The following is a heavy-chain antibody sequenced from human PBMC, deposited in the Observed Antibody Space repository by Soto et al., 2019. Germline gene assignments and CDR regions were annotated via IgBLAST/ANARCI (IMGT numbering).Heavy chain of an antibody. CDR2: ISAYNGNT. D-gene: IGHD2-15*01. V-gene: IGHV1-18*01. CDR1: GYTFTSYG. Sequence: ASVKVSCKASGYTFTSYGISWVRQAPGQGLEWMGWISAYNGNTNYAQKLQGRVTMTTDTSTSTAYMELRSLRSDDTAVYYCAKAKIGGSTHRFFESWGQGTLVTVSS. CDR3: AKAKIGGSTHRFFES. J-gene: IGHJ4*02.